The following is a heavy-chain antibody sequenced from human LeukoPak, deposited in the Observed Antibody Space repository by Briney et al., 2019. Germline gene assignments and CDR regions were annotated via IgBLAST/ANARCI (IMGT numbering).Heavy chain of an antibody. D-gene: IGHD3-16*01. J-gene: IGHJ6*03. CDR3: ARDVGGDFYYYYIGV. V-gene: IGHV4-4*02. Sequence: PSGTLSLTCAVSGGSISSSNWWSWVRQPPGKGLEWMGEIYHSGSTNFNPSVKSRVTISVDKSNIQFSLKPSSVTAADTAVYYCARDVGGDFYYYYIGVWGKGTTVTAS. CDR2: IYHSGST. CDR1: GGSISSSNW.